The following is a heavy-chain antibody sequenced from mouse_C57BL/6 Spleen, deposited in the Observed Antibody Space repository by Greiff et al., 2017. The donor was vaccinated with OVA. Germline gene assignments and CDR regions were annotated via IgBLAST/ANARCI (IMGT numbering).Heavy chain of an antibody. CDR3: ARAHTTDGYWYFDV. D-gene: IGHD2-12*01. V-gene: IGHV1-69*01. Sequence: QVQLQQPGAELVMPGASVKLSCKASGYTFTSYWMHWVKQRPGQGLEWIGEIDPSDSYTNYNQKFKGKSTLTVDKSSSTAYMQLSSLTSEDSAVYYCARAHTTDGYWYFDVWGTGTTVTVSS. CDR1: GYTFTSYW. J-gene: IGHJ1*03. CDR2: IDPSDSYT.